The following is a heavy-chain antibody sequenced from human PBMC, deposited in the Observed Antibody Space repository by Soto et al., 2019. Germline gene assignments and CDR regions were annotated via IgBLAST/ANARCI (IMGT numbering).Heavy chain of an antibody. CDR3: AREGEGHVDPYYCYYGMDV. J-gene: IGHJ6*02. V-gene: IGHV1-46*03. CDR1: GYTFTSYY. CDR2: INPSGGST. D-gene: IGHD3-16*01. Sequence: QVQLVQSGAEVKKPGASVKVSCKASGYTFTSYYMHWVRQAPGQGLEWMGIINPSGGSTSYAQKFQGRVTMTRDTSTSTVYMELSSLRSEDTAVYYCAREGEGHVDPYYCYYGMDVWGQGTTVTVSS.